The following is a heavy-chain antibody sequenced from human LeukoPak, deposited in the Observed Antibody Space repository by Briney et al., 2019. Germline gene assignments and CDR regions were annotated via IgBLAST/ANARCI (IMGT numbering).Heavy chain of an antibody. V-gene: IGHV1-46*01. D-gene: IGHD6-6*01. CDR2: INPTGGST. Sequence: GASVKVSCKASGYTFISYQMHWVRQAPGQGLEWMGIINPTGGSTSHAQKFQGRVTMTRDTSTSTVYMELSSLRSEDTAVYYCARRGSSSCFDYWGQGTLVTFSS. CDR1: GYTFISYQ. J-gene: IGHJ4*02. CDR3: ARRGSSSCFDY.